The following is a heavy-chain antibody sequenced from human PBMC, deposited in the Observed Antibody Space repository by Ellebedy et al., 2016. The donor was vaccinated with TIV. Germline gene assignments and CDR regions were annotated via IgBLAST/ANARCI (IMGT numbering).Heavy chain of an antibody. J-gene: IGHJ4*02. CDR1: GFTFSRHS. V-gene: IGHV3-48*04. Sequence: PGGSLRLSCVASGFTFSRHSMNWVRQAPGKGLEWISFISSTSTAMYYADSVKGRFTISRDSAKNSLYLQMNSLRAEDTAVYYCARGSGDLPFDYWGQGTLVTVSS. CDR3: ARGSGDLPFDY. CDR2: ISSTSTAM. D-gene: IGHD4-17*01.